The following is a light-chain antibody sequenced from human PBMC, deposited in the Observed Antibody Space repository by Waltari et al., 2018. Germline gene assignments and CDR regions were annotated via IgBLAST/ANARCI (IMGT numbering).Light chain of an antibody. V-gene: IGLV2-14*01. CDR2: EVN. J-gene: IGLJ2*01. CDR1: SSDVGGYNY. Sequence: QSALTQPASVSGSPGQSITISCTGTSSDVGGYNYVSWYQQHPGKAPKLMIYEVNKRPSGFSNRFSGSKSGNTAALTISGLQAEDEADYYCSSYTNITLVVFGGGTKLTVL. CDR3: SSYTNITLVV.